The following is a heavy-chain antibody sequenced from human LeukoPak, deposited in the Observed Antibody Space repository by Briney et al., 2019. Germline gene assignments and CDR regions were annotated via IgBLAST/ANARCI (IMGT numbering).Heavy chain of an antibody. Sequence: GGSLRLSCAASGFNFNNFAMSWVRQAPGKGPEWLSAMTGPADATYYAESVKGRFIISRDYSKSMVYLQMNSLRVEDTAIYYCAKGAEIDHWGQGTLVTVSS. V-gene: IGHV3-23*01. CDR1: GFNFNNFA. CDR2: MTGPADAT. CDR3: AKGAEIDH. J-gene: IGHJ4*02.